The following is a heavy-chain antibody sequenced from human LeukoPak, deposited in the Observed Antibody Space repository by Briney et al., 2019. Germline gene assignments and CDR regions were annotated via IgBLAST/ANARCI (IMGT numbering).Heavy chain of an antibody. Sequence: ASVKVSCKASGDTFTGYYMHWVRQAPGQGLEWMGWINPDSSMTNSAQKFQDRVTMTRDTYISTAYMELSSLRSDDTAVYYCATSRGSAIFDNWGQGTLVTVSS. CDR1: GDTFTGYY. J-gene: IGHJ4*02. CDR2: INPDSSMT. V-gene: IGHV1-2*02. CDR3: ATSRGSAIFDN. D-gene: IGHD2-2*01.